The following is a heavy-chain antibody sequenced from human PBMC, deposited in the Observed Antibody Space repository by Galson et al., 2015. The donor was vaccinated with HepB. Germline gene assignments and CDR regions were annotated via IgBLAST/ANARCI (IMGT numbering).Heavy chain of an antibody. CDR1: GFTFNNYG. J-gene: IGHJ6*02. V-gene: IGHV3-30*18. Sequence: SLRLSCAASGFTFNNYGMHWVRQAPGKGLEWVAVISYDGSNKYYADSVKGRFTISRDNSENTLYLQMNSLKTDDTAVYYCAKDGGRNRRGIAARPHYQYGMDVWGQGTTVTVSS. CDR3: AKDGGRNRRGIAARPHYQYGMDV. CDR2: ISYDGSNK. D-gene: IGHD6-6*01.